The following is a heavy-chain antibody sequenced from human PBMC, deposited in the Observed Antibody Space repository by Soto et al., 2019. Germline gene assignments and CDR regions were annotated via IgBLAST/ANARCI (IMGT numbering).Heavy chain of an antibody. CDR2: INPSDGST. Sequence: QVQLVQSGAEVKKPGASVKVSCKSSGYTFTHYDMHWVRQAPGQGLEWMGIINPSDGSTSYAQDFQGRVTMTRDTSTSTVYMVLSSLRSEDTAVYYCARGAYYTTGGGPWGQGTLVTVSS. V-gene: IGHV1-46*03. J-gene: IGHJ5*02. CDR1: GYTFTHYD. CDR3: ARGAYYTTGGGP. D-gene: IGHD3-3*01.